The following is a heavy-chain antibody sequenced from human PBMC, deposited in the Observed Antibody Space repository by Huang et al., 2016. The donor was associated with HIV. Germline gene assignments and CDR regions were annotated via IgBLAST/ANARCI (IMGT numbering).Heavy chain of an antibody. CDR3: ARGTRLTGLWYFDL. CDR2: MKCDGSST. J-gene: IGHJ2*01. CDR1: GVTVSSYW. D-gene: IGHD7-27*01. Sequence: EVQLVESGGGLVQPGGSLRLSCAASGVTVSSYWMHWVRQAPGKGLVWVSRMKCDGSSTNYADSGKGRFTSARDNAKNTLYVQVNSLRDEDTAVYYCARGTRLTGLWYFDLWGRGTLVIVSS. V-gene: IGHV3-74*01.